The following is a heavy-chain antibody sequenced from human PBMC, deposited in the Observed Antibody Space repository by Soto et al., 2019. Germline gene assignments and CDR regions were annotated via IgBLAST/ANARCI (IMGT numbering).Heavy chain of an antibody. CDR2: INAVNGTT. D-gene: IGHD6-19*01. J-gene: IGHJ4*02. V-gene: IGHV1-3*05. Sequence: QVQLVQSGAEEKKPGASVKVSCKASGYTFTGYAMHWVRQAPGQRLEWMGWINAVNGTTKYSQKFQGRVTITRDTSASTAYMELSSLRSEDTAVYYCASAVAVPADFDYWGQGTLVTVSS. CDR3: ASAVAVPADFDY. CDR1: GYTFTGYA.